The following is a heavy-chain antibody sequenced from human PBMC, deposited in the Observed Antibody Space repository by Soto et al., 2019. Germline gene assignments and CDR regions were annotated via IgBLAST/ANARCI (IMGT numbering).Heavy chain of an antibody. J-gene: IGHJ5*02. CDR3: ARSIAVACTRWFDP. CDR2: ISSSSSYI. V-gene: IGHV3-21*01. CDR1: GFTFSSYS. Sequence: EVQLVESGGGLVKPGGSLRLSCAASGFTFSSYSMNWVRQAPGKGLAWVSSISSSSSYIYYADSVKGRFTISRDNAKNSLYLQMNSLRAEDTAVYYCARSIAVACTRWFDPWGQGTLVTVSS. D-gene: IGHD6-19*01.